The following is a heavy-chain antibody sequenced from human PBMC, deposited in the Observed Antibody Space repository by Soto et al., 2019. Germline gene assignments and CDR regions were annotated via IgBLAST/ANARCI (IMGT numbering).Heavy chain of an antibody. CDR1: GFTFGSYS. V-gene: IGHV3-21*01. J-gene: IGHJ4*02. CDR3: VREDFGLGIDY. Sequence: PGGSLRLSCVGSGFTFGSYSMNWVRQAPGKGLEWVSSISSFSTNTYYGDSVKGRFTITRDNAKNSLYLQMNSLRAEDTAVYYCVREDFGLGIDYWGLGNLVTVS. D-gene: IGHD1-26*01. CDR2: ISSFSTNT.